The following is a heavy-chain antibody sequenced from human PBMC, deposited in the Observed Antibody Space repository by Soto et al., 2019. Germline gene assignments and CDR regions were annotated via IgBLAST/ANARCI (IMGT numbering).Heavy chain of an antibody. V-gene: IGHV1-2*02. CDR1: GYTFTGYY. J-gene: IGHJ6*02. CDR3: ARGHFSGTRRETGAYYGMDV. Sequence: GASVKVSCKASGYTFTGYYMHWVRQAPGQGLEWMGWINPNSGGTNYAQKFQGRVTMTRDTSISTAYMELSRLRSDDTAVYYCARGHFSGTRRETGAYYGMDVWGQGTTVTVSS. CDR2: INPNSGGT. D-gene: IGHD1-26*01.